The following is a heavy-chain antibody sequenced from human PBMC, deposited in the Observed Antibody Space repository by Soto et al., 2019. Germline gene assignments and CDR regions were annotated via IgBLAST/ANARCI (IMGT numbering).Heavy chain of an antibody. Sequence: QVQLVQSGAEVKKPGASVKVSCKASGYTFTSYGISWVRQAPGQGLEWMGWISAYNGNTNYAQKLQGRVTMTTDTSTSTGYMELRSLRSDDTAVYYCARGSLITIFGVVIPNWFDPWGQGTLVTVSS. D-gene: IGHD3-3*01. V-gene: IGHV1-18*01. CDR1: GYTFTSYG. CDR3: ARGSLITIFGVVIPNWFDP. CDR2: ISAYNGNT. J-gene: IGHJ5*02.